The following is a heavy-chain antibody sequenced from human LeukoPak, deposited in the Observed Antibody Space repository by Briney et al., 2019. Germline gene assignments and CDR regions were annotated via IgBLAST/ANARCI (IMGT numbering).Heavy chain of an antibody. CDR3: ATRSTAWGYYYYGMDV. CDR2: ISGSAHKI. J-gene: IGHJ6*02. Sequence: GGSLRLSCVASGITFSNYAVSWVRQAPEKGLDWVSVISGSAHKIRYADSVKGRFTISRDNSKNTLYLQMNSLRAEDTAVYYCATRSTAWGYYYYGMDVWGQGTTVTVSS. V-gene: IGHV3-23*01. D-gene: IGHD3-16*01. CDR1: GITFSNYA.